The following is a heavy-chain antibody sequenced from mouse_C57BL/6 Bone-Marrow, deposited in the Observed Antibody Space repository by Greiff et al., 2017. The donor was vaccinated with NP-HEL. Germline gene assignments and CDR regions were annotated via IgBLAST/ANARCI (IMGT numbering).Heavy chain of an antibody. J-gene: IGHJ4*01. CDR2: IYPGSGST. CDR1: GYTFTSYW. CDR3: AREGIYYDYEDYAMDY. D-gene: IGHD2-4*01. V-gene: IGHV1-55*01. Sequence: QVQLQQPGAELVKPGASVKMSCKASGYTFTSYWITWVKQRPGQGLEWIGDIYPGSGSTNYNEKFKSKATLTVAKSSSTAYMQLSSLTSEDSAVYYCAREGIYYDYEDYAMDYWGQGTSVTVSS.